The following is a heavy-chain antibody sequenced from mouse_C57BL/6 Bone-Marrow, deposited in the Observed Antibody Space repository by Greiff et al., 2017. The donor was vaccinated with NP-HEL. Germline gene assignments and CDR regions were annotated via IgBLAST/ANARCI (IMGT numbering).Heavy chain of an antibody. CDR1: GYTFTSYG. CDR2: IYPRSGNT. D-gene: IGHD1-1*01. CDR3: ARDCYSSSYDGAMDY. Sequence: QVQLQQSGAELARPGASVKLSCKASGYTFTSYGISWVKQRTGQGLEWIGEIYPRSGNTYYNEKFKGKATLTADKSSSTAYMELRSLTSEDSAVYFCARDCYSSSYDGAMDYWGQGTSVTVSS. J-gene: IGHJ4*01. V-gene: IGHV1-81*01.